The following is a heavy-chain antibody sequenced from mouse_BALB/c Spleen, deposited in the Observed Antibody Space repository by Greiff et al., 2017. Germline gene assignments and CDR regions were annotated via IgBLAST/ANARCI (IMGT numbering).Heavy chain of an antibody. CDR2: INPSNGRT. Sequence: QVQLQQPGAELVKPGASVKLSCKASGYTFTSYWMHWVKQRPGQGLEWIGEINPSNGRTNYNEKFKSKATLTVDKSSSTAYMQLSSLTSEDSAVYYCARRDGYDGYYYWYFDVWGAGTTVTVSS. V-gene: IGHV1S81*02. CDR3: ARRDGYDGYYYWYFDV. J-gene: IGHJ1*01. CDR1: GYTFTSYW. D-gene: IGHD2-3*01.